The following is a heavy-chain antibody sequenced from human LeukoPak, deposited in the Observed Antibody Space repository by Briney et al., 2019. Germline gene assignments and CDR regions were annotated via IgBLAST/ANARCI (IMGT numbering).Heavy chain of an antibody. CDR1: GGSISNYY. Sequence: SETLSLTCTVSGGSISNYYWSWIRQPPGKGLEWIGYIYYSGSTNYNPSVKSRVTISVDTSKNQFSLKLSSVTAADTAVYYCAREGDLGYCSSTSCSDQHWGQGTLVTVSS. CDR3: AREGDLGYCSSTSCSDQH. CDR2: IYYSGST. D-gene: IGHD2-2*01. V-gene: IGHV4-59*01. J-gene: IGHJ1*01.